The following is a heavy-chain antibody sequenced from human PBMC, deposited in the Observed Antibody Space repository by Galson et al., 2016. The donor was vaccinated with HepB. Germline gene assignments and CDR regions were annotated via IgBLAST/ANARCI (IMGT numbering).Heavy chain of an antibody. V-gene: IGHV3-7*04. CDR3: ARDTRHGGLY. CDR1: GFTFSNFW. D-gene: IGHD3-16*01. CDR2: IKPDGSEE. Sequence: SLRLSCAASGFTFSNFWMAWARQAPGEGLEWLATIKPDGSEEYYVDSVKGRYTISRDNARNSVSLQMNSLRAGDTAVHFCARDTRHGGLYWGQGTLVTVSS. J-gene: IGHJ4*02.